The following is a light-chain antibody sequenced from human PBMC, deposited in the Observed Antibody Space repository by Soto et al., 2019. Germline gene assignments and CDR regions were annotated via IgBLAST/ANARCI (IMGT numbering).Light chain of an antibody. J-gene: IGKJ5*01. CDR3: QQYYDWPIT. CDR1: QSVSSN. Sequence: EIVLTQSPGTLSLSPGERATLSCRASQSVSSNLAWYQQKPGQAPRLPIYGASTRATGIPARFSGSGSGTEFTLTISSLQSEDFAVYYCQQYYDWPITFGQGTRLEI. CDR2: GAS. V-gene: IGKV3-15*01.